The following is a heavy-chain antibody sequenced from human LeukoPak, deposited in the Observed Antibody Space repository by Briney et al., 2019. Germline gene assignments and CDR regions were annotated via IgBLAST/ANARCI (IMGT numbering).Heavy chain of an antibody. D-gene: IGHD5-18*01. CDR1: GYTFTSYG. CDR2: ISAYNGNT. J-gene: IGHJ4*02. Sequence: ASVKVSCKASGYTFTSYGISWVRQAPGQGLEWMGWISAYNGNTNYAQKLQGRVTMTTDTSTSTAYMELRSLRSDDTAVYYCARDRNRGIQLWLLSYWGQGTLVTVSS. CDR3: ARDRNRGIQLWLLSY. V-gene: IGHV1-18*01.